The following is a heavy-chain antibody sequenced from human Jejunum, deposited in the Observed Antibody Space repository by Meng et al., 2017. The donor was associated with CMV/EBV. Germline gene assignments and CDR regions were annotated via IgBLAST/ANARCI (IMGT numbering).Heavy chain of an antibody. V-gene: IGHV4-4*07. CDR2: IHTSGTT. D-gene: IGHD3-3*01. Sequence: QVQLQESGPGLVKPSETLSLTCTVSDGSISSYYWSWIRQSAGKGLEWIGRIHTSGTTNYNPSLKSRVTLSLDTSKDQFSLKLTSVTAADTAVYYCARDVQTSLFRSTLGMGWFDPWGQGTLVTVSS. CDR1: DGSISSYY. J-gene: IGHJ5*02. CDR3: ARDVQTSLFRSTLGMGWFDP.